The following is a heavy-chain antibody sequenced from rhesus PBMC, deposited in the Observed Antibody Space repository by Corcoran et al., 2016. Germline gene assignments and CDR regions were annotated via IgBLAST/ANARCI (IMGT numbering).Heavy chain of an antibody. CDR2: ISGSSGST. J-gene: IGHJ4*01. CDR1: GGSVSSSNW. D-gene: IGHD4-23*01. V-gene: IGHV4-65*01. Sequence: QVQLQESGPGLVKPSETLSLTCAVSGGSVSSSNWWSWNRQPPGKGLEWIGYISGSSGSTYYNPSLKSRVTISTDTSKNQFSMKLSSVTAADTAVYYCARDTVTKGFDYWGQGVLVTVSS. CDR3: ARDTVTKGFDY.